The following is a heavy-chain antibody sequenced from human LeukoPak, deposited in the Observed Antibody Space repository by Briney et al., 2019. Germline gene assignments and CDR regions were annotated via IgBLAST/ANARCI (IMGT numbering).Heavy chain of an antibody. D-gene: IGHD2-15*01. CDR1: GFTFTTYW. CDR2: ISGSGGST. CDR3: AKDLRTVVVAAFDY. J-gene: IGHJ4*02. Sequence: GGSLRLSCAASGFTFTTYWMSWVRQAPGKGLEWVSAISGSGGSTYYADSVKGRFTISRDNSKNTLYLQMNSLRAEDTAVYYCAKDLRTVVVAAFDYWGQGTLVTVSS. V-gene: IGHV3-23*01.